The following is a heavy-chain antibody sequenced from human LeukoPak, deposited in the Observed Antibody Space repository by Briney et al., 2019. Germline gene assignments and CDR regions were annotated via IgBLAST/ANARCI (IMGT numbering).Heavy chain of an antibody. CDR3: ARARQDTYYYGSGSPNWFDP. V-gene: IGHV1-46*01. CDR2: INPTGGST. D-gene: IGHD3-10*01. CDR1: GYTFTSYY. J-gene: IGHJ5*02. Sequence: ASVKVSCKASGYTFTSYYMHWVRQAPGEGLEWMGIINPTGGSTSYAQKFQGRVTMTRDTSTSTVYMELSSLRSEDTAVYYCARARQDTYYYGSGSPNWFDPWGQGTLVTVSS.